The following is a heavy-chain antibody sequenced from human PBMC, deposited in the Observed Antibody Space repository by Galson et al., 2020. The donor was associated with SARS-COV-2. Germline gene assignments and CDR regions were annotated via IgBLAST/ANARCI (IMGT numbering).Heavy chain of an antibody. J-gene: IGHJ4*02. V-gene: IGHV3-9*01. CDR1: GFTFDDYA. Sequence: GGSLRLSCAASGFTFDDYAMHWVRQAPGKGLEWVSGISWNSGSIGYADSVKGRFTISRDNAKNSLYLQMNSLRAEDTALYYCAKAGGDSGYWGQGTLVTVSS. CDR2: ISWNSGSI. CDR3: AKAGGDSGY. D-gene: IGHD2-21*01.